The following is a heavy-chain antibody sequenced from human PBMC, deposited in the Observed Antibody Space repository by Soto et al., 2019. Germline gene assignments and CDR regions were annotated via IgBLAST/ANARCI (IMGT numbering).Heavy chain of an antibody. V-gene: IGHV4-4*07. D-gene: IGHD2-21*01. CDR2: IYTSGST. Sequence: LSLTCTVSGGSISSYYWGWIRQPAGKGLEWIGRIYTSGSTNYNPSLKSRVTMSVDTSKNQFSLKLSSVTAADTAVYYCASSTLLNWFDPWGQGTLVTVSS. CDR3: ASSTLLNWFDP. J-gene: IGHJ5*02. CDR1: GGSISSYY.